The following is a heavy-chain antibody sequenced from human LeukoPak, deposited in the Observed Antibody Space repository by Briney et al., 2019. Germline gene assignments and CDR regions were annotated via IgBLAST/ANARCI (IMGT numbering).Heavy chain of an antibody. CDR1: GGSISSGGYS. V-gene: IGHV4-4*02. J-gene: IGHJ3*02. D-gene: IGHD2-15*01. CDR3: ARAGLRYGYCSGGSCYYNDAGGAFDI. CDR2: IYHSGST. Sequence: SETLSLTCAVSGGSISSGGYSWSWVRQPPGKGLEWIGEIYHSGSTNYNPSLKSRVTISVDKSKNQFSLKLSSVTAADTAVYYCARAGLRYGYCSGGSCYYNDAGGAFDIWGQGTMVTVSS.